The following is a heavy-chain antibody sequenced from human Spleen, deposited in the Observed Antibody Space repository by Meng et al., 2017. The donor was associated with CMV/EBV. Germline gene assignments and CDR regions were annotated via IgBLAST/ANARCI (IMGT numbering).Heavy chain of an antibody. J-gene: IGHJ4*02. CDR1: GYSFSNYW. CDR3: ARGPYSSSTDY. Sequence: GESLKISCKGSGYSFSNYWIGWVRQMPGKGLEWMGIIFPGDSDTRYSPSFQGQVTISTDESISTAYLQWSSLRAEDTAVYYCARGPYSSSTDYWGQGTLVTVSS. CDR2: IFPGDSDT. D-gene: IGHD6-6*01. V-gene: IGHV5-51*01.